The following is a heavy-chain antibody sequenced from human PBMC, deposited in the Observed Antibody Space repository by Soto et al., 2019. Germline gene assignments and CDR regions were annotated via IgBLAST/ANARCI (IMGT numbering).Heavy chain of an antibody. Sequence: EVQLVESGGGLVQPGGSLRLSCAASGFTVSTKYMSWVRQAPGKGLEWVSVIYSGGSTLYADSVRGRFTNSRDNSKNKVNIQMNSLRAEDTAVYYCARDPWAADYWGQGTLVTVSS. V-gene: IGHV3-66*01. CDR2: IYSGGST. D-gene: IGHD3-16*01. CDR1: GFTVSTKY. CDR3: ARDPWAADY. J-gene: IGHJ4*02.